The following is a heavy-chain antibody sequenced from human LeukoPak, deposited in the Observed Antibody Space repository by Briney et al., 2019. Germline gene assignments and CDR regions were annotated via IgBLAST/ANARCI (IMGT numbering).Heavy chain of an antibody. CDR3: ARATVTTGVTSDYYYYYYMDV. CDR1: GFTFSSYS. J-gene: IGHJ6*03. D-gene: IGHD4-11*01. CDR2: ISSSSSYI. V-gene: IGHV3-21*01. Sequence: GGSLRLSCAASGFTFSSYSMNWVRQAPGEGLEWVSSISSSSSYIYYADSVKGRFTISRDNAKNSLYLQMNSLRAEDTAVYYCARATVTTGVTSDYYYYYYMDVWGKGTTVTVSS.